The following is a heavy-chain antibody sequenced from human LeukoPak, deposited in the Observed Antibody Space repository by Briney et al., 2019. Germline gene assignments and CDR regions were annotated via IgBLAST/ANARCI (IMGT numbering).Heavy chain of an antibody. D-gene: IGHD4-17*01. CDR3: TKDKGYGDHYYYYGMDV. CDR1: GFTFSNYG. Sequence: GRSLRLSCAASGFTFSNYGMHWVRQAPGKGLEWVTGISYDGTSQYYADSVKGRFTISRDNSRNTMFLQMNSLRAEDTALYYCTKDKGYGDHYYYYGMDVWGQGTTVTVSS. CDR2: ISYDGTSQ. J-gene: IGHJ6*02. V-gene: IGHV3-30*18.